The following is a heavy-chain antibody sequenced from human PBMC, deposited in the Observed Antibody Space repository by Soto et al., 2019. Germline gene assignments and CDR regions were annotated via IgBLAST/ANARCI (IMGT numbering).Heavy chain of an antibody. Sequence: EVQLLESGGGLVQPGGSLRLSCAASGFTFSSYAMSWVRQAPGKGLEWVSAISGRGGSTYYADSVNGRFTISRDNSKTTLDLQMNSLRAEDTAVYHCAKDHKYSSSWVSSHNGFDPWGQGTLVTVSS. J-gene: IGHJ5*02. CDR2: ISGRGGST. CDR1: GFTFSSYA. V-gene: IGHV3-23*01. CDR3: AKDHKYSSSWVSSHNGFDP. D-gene: IGHD6-13*01.